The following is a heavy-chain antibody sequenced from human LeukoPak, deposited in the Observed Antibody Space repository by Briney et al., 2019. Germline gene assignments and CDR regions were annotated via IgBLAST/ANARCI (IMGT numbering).Heavy chain of an antibody. D-gene: IGHD4-17*01. CDR1: GYTFTSYA. CDR2: SNAGNGNT. CDR3: ARGGYYGDSFDY. Sequence: GASVKVSCKASGYTFTSYAMRWGRQAPGQRLEWMGWSNAGNGNTKYSQEFQGRVTITRDTSASTAYMELSSLRSEDMAVYYCARGGYYGDSFDYWGQGSLVTVSS. J-gene: IGHJ4*02. V-gene: IGHV1-3*02.